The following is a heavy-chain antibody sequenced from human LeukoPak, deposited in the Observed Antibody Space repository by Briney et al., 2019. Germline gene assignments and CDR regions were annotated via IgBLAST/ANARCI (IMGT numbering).Heavy chain of an antibody. Sequence: SETLSLTYAVYGGSFSGYYWSWIRQPPGKGLEWIGEINHSGSTNYNPSLKSRVTISVDTSKNQFSLKLSSVTAADTAVYYCARGTVTIYHYWGQGTLVTVSS. V-gene: IGHV4-34*01. J-gene: IGHJ4*02. CDR1: GGSFSGYY. CDR3: ARGTVTIYHY. CDR2: INHSGST. D-gene: IGHD4-17*01.